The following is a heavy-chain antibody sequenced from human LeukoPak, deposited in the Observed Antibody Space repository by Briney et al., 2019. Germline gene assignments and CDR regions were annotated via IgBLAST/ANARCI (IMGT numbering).Heavy chain of an antibody. CDR2: IIPIFGTA. Sequence: ASVKVSCKASGGTFSSYAISWVRQAPGQGLEWMGGIIPIFGTANYAQKFQGRVTITTDESTSTAYMELSSLRSEDTAVYYCARAVGNIVATYDYWGQGTLVTVSS. V-gene: IGHV1-69*05. J-gene: IGHJ4*02. CDR3: ARAVGNIVATYDY. CDR1: GGTFSSYA. D-gene: IGHD5-12*01.